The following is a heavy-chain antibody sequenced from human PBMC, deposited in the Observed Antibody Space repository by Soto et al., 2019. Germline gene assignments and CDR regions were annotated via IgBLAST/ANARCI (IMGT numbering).Heavy chain of an antibody. J-gene: IGHJ3*02. CDR1: GFTFSSYS. CDR3: VSLVERSDIAFDI. D-gene: IGHD6-6*01. CDR2: ISSSSSYI. Sequence: GGSLRLSCAASGFTFSSYSMNWVRQAPGKGLEWVSSISSSSSYIYYADSVKGRFTVSRDNAKNTLYLQMNSLRVEDTAVYYCVSLVERSDIAFDIWGQGTMVTVSS. V-gene: IGHV3-21*01.